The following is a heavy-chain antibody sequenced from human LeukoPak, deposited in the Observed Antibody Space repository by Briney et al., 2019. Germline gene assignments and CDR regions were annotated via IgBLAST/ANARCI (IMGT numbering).Heavy chain of an antibody. Sequence: PGGSLRLSCATSGFIFSRYAVSWVRQAPGKGLEWISSISISGGDTYYADSVKGRFTISRDNAKNSLYLQMNSLRAEDTALYYCAKAKDIVLMVYAIYDWGQGTLVTVSS. CDR3: AKAKDIVLMVYAIYD. V-gene: IGHV3-23*01. CDR1: GFIFSRYA. CDR2: ISISGGDT. J-gene: IGHJ4*02. D-gene: IGHD2-8*01.